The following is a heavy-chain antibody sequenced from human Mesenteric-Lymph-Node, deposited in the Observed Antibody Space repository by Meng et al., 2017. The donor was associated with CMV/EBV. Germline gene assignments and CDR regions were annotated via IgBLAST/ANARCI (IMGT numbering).Heavy chain of an antibody. J-gene: IGHJ5*02. V-gene: IGHV3-30*02. Sequence: GESLKISCAASGFAFSHFGMHWVRQAPGKGLEWVTFIRFDGTQEYYVDSARGRFTISRDNSKNTLYLQMNSLRGDDTAVYYCARWYCSSTSCSSNWFDPWGQGTLVTVSS. CDR2: IRFDGTQE. CDR3: ARWYCSSTSCSSNWFDP. D-gene: IGHD2-2*01. CDR1: GFAFSHFG.